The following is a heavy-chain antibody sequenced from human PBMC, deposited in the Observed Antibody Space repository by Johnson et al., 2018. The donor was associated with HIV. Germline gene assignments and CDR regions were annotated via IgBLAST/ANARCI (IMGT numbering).Heavy chain of an antibody. D-gene: IGHD3-16*01. V-gene: IGHV3-7*04. Sequence: VQLVESGGGLVQPGGSLRLSCAASGFSFSNYWMTWVRQAPGKGLEWVANIKQDGSEKYYVDSVKDRLTLSSDNGKNSLYLPMNSLRAEDTAVYYCARGRGALDIWGQGTVVTISS. CDR2: IKQDGSEK. J-gene: IGHJ3*02. CDR1: GFSFSNYW. CDR3: ARGRGALDI.